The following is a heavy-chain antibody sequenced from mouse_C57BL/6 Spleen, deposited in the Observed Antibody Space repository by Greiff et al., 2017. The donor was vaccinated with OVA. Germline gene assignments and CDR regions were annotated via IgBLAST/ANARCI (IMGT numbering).Heavy chain of an antibody. CDR1: GYSFTGYY. V-gene: IGHV1-42*01. CDR3: ARRGNSSGYRFAY. J-gene: IGHJ3*01. Sequence: VQLKQSGAELVKPGASVKISCKASGYSFTGYYMNWVKQSPEKSLEWIGEINPSTGGTTYNQKFKAKATLTVDKSSSTAYMQLKSLTSEDSAVYCCARRGNSSGYRFAYWGQGTLVTVSA. CDR2: INPSTGGT. D-gene: IGHD3-2*02.